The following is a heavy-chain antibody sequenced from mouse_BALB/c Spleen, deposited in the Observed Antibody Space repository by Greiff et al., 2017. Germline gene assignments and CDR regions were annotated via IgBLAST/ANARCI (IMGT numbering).Heavy chain of an antibody. V-gene: IGHV5-6-2*01. CDR3: ARQDRYDAHFDY. CDR2: INSNGGST. Sequence: EVQLVESGGGLVKLGGSLKLSCAASGFTFSSYYMSWVRQTPEKRLELVAAINSNGGSTYYPDTVKGRFTISRDNAKNTLYLQMSSLKSEDTALYYCARQDRYDAHFDYWGQGTTLTVSS. J-gene: IGHJ2*01. D-gene: IGHD2-14*01. CDR1: GFTFSSYY.